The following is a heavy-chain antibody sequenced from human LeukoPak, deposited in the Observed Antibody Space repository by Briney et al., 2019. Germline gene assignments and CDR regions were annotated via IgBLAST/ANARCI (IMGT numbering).Heavy chain of an antibody. CDR2: IYLSGST. V-gene: IGHV4-38-2*01. Sequence: SETLSLTCAVSGYSISSGYYWGWIRQPPGKGLEWIGSIYLSGSTYYNPSLKSRVTISVDTSKNQFSLKLSSVTAADTAVYYCATGIVVVPAAREVWFDPWGQGTLVTVSS. J-gene: IGHJ5*02. CDR3: ATGIVVVPAAREVWFDP. CDR1: GYSISSGYY. D-gene: IGHD2-2*01.